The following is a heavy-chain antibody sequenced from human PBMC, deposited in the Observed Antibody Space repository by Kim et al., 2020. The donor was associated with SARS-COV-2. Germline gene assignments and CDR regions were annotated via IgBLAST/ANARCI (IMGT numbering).Heavy chain of an antibody. Sequence: ASVKVSCKASGYTFTGYYMHWVRQAPGQGLEWMGRINPNSGGTNYAQKFQGRVTMTRDTSISTAYMELSRLRSDDTAVYYCAVLAPYYYGSGSPPNAFDIWGQGTMVTVSS. V-gene: IGHV1-2*06. CDR1: GYTFTGYY. CDR2: INPNSGGT. CDR3: AVLAPYYYGSGSPPNAFDI. J-gene: IGHJ3*02. D-gene: IGHD3-10*01.